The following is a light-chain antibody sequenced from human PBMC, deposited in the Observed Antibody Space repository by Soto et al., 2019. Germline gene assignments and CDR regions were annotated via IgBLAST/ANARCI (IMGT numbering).Light chain of an antibody. CDR3: QQYGSWPYT. Sequence: ETVMTQSPATLSVSPGEGVTLSCRASQSISTNSAWYQQQPGQAPRLLMYGASTRATDIPARFSGSGSGTEFTLTISSLQSEDFAVYYCQQYGSWPYTFGQGTKLEIK. V-gene: IGKV3D-15*01. CDR1: QSISTN. J-gene: IGKJ2*01. CDR2: GAS.